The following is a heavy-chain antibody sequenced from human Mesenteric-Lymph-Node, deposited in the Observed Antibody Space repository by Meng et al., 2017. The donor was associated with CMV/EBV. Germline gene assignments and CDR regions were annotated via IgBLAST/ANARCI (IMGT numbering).Heavy chain of an antibody. D-gene: IGHD5-24*01. Sequence: KVSCKASGYTFTDLYMHWVRQAPGQGLEWMGRINANSGGTDYAQKFKGRVAMTRDTSSSTAYMELSSLRSDDTALYYCARDNGYTFAFWGQGALVTVSS. CDR1: GYTFTDLY. CDR3: ARDNGYTFAF. J-gene: IGHJ4*02. CDR2: INANSGGT. V-gene: IGHV1-2*06.